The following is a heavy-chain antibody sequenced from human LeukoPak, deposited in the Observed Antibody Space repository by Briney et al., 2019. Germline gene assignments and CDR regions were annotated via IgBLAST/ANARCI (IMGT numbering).Heavy chain of an antibody. J-gene: IGHJ5*02. CDR2: INHSGST. D-gene: IGHD3-10*01. CDR1: GGSFSGYY. Sequence: PSETLSLTCAVYGGSFSGYYWSWIRQPPGKGLEWIGEINHSGSTNYNPSLKSRVTISVDTSKNQFSLKLSSVTAADTAVYYCAIVDDYGSGSYPWGQGTLVTVSS. V-gene: IGHV4-34*01. CDR3: AIVDDYGSGSYP.